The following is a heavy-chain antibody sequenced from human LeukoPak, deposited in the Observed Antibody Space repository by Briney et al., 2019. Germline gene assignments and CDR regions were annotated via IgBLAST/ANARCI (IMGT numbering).Heavy chain of an antibody. CDR1: GYTFTAHH. V-gene: IGHV1-2*02. D-gene: IGHD6-13*01. CDR2: LNPNSGGT. CDR3: ARVDANTWYGKIDY. Sequence: ASVKVSCKASGYTFTAHHIHWVRQAPGQGLEWMGWLNPNSGGTNYAQKFQGRVTMTRDTSISTAYMELNSLRSDDTGVYYCARVDANTWYGKIDYWGQGTLVTVSS. J-gene: IGHJ4*02.